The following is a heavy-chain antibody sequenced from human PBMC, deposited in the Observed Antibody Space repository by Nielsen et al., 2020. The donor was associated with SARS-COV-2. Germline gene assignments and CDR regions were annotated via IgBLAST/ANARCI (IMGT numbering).Heavy chain of an antibody. CDR2: IYYSGST. J-gene: IGHJ4*02. Sequence: SETLSLTCTVSGGSISSGGYYWSWIRQHPGKGLEWIGYIYYSGSTYYNPSLKSRVTISVDTSKNQFSLKLSSVTAADTAVYYCARVGPITMSILWGQGTLVTVSS. CDR1: GGSISSGGYY. V-gene: IGHV4-31*03. D-gene: IGHD3-22*01. CDR3: ARVGPITMSIL.